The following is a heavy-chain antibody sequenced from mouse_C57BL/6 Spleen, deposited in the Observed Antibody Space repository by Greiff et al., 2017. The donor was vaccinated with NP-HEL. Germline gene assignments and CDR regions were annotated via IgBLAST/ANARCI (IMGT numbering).Heavy chain of an antibody. CDR2: ISYDGSN. D-gene: IGHD2-3*01. CDR1: GYSITSGYY. V-gene: IGHV3-6*01. CDR3: ARDEDGYYVFDY. Sequence: EVQLQQSGPGLVKPSQSLSLTCSVTGYSITSGYYWNWIRQFPGNKLEWMGYISYDGSNNYNPSLKNRISITRDTSKNQFFLKLNSVTTEDTATYYCARDEDGYYVFDYWGQGTTLTVSS. J-gene: IGHJ2*01.